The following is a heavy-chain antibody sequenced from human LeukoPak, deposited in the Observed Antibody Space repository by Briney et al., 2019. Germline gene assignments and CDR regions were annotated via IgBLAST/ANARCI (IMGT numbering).Heavy chain of an antibody. D-gene: IGHD3-22*01. J-gene: IGHJ2*01. CDR2: ISSSGSTI. Sequence: NPGGSLRLSCAASGLTFSDYYMSWIRQAPGKGLEWVSYISSSGSTIYYADSVKGRFTISRDNAKNSLYLQMNSLRAEDTAVYYCARVDYYYDSSGSTDWYFDLWGRGTLVTVSS. CDR3: ARVDYYYDSSGSTDWYFDL. V-gene: IGHV3-11*04. CDR1: GLTFSDYY.